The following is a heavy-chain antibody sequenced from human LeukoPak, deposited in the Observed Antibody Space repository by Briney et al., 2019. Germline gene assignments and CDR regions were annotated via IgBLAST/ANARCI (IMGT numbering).Heavy chain of an antibody. D-gene: IGHD3/OR15-3a*01. CDR3: ARALSWTTESYYYMDV. J-gene: IGHJ6*03. Sequence: GASGTVSCKSSGYTFTSYDMNWVRQATGQGLEWLGWMNPNSGNTGYAQNFQGRGTMTMNTAITKAYMELSSLRSEDTAVYYCARALSWTTESYYYMDVWGKGTTVTVSS. CDR2: MNPNSGNT. CDR1: GYTFTSYD. V-gene: IGHV1-8*01.